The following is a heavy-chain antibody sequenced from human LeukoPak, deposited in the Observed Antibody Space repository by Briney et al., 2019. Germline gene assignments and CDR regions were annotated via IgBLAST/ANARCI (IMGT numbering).Heavy chain of an antibody. CDR2: IIPIFGAA. J-gene: IGHJ4*02. Sequence: AAVTDSSMASRGTFISYAISWVRQAPGQGLEWMGGIIPIFGAANYAQKLQGRVTITPDESTSTAYMELSSLRSEDTAVYYCARDPDTAMVEVDYWGQGTLVTVSS. CDR1: RGTFISYA. CDR3: ARDPDTAMVEVDY. D-gene: IGHD5-18*01. V-gene: IGHV1-69*13.